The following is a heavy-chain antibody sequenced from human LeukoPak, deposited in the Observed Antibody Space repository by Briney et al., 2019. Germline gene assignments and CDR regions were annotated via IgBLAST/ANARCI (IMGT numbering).Heavy chain of an antibody. CDR1: AHSITRGYY. D-gene: IGHD6-13*01. CDR2: IYEGGNT. Sequence: SETLSLICTLSAHSITRGYYGCSIRQPPGKGLARLGRIYEGGNTSYNPSIKSRPTISVDTSKNQFSLKLSAVTAADTAVYYGARDPSSSTWGQGTLVTVSS. CDR3: ARDPSSST. V-gene: IGHV4-38-2*02. J-gene: IGHJ5*02.